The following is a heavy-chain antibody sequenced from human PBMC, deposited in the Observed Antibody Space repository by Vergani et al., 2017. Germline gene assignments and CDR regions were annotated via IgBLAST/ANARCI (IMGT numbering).Heavy chain of an antibody. CDR3: ARDREGYCISTSCYWYNWFDP. J-gene: IGHJ5*02. CDR1: GDSVSSNSAA. CDR2: TYYRSKWYN. Sequence: QVQLQQSGPGLVKPSQTLSLTCAISGDSVSSNSAAWNWIRQSPSRGLEWLGRTYYRSKWYNDYAVSVKSRITINPDTSKNQFSLQLNSVTPEDTAVYYCARDREGYCISTSCYWYNWFDPWGQGTLVTVSS. D-gene: IGHD2-2*01. V-gene: IGHV6-1*01.